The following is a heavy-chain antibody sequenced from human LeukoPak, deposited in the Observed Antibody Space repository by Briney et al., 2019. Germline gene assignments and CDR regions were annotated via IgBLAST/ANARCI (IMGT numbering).Heavy chain of an antibody. D-gene: IGHD4-17*01. CDR2: ISDSGST. CDR3: ARTTVTTYFDN. J-gene: IGHJ4*02. V-gene: IGHV4-59*01. CDR1: GGSMSSYY. Sequence: SETLSLTCTVCGGSMSSYYWSWIRQPTGKGLEWLAYISDSGSTNYNPSLKSRVTISVDTSKNQFSLKLSSVTAADTAVYYCARTTVTTYFDNWGQGTLVTVSS.